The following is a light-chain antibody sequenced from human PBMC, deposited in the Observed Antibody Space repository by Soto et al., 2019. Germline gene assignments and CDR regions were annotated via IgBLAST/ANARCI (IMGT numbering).Light chain of an antibody. CDR3: ASYAGSSSV. Sequence: QSALTQPPSASGSPGQSVTISCTGTSSDVGAYNWVSWYQQHPGEAPKLIIYELTKRPSGVPDRFSGSKSGNTASLTVSRLHPEDEADYYCASYAGSSSVFGTGTKLTVL. CDR1: SSDVGAYNW. V-gene: IGLV2-8*01. CDR2: ELT. J-gene: IGLJ1*01.